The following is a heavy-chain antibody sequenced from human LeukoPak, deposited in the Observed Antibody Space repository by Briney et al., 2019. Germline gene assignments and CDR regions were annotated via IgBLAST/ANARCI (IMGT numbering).Heavy chain of an antibody. CDR2: IRYDGSNK. J-gene: IGHJ5*02. D-gene: IGHD2-2*01. Sequence: GGSLRLSCAASGFTFSSYGMHWVRQAPGKGLEWVAFIRYDGSNKYYADSVKGRFTISRDNSKNTLYLQMNSLRAEDMAVYYCAKNVGNCSSTSCHNWFDPWGQGTLVTVSS. V-gene: IGHV3-30*02. CDR1: GFTFSSYG. CDR3: AKNVGNCSSTSCHNWFDP.